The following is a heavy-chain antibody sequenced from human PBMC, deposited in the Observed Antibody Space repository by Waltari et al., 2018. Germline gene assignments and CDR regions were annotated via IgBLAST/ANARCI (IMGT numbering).Heavy chain of an antibody. V-gene: IGHV3-23*01. CDR3: AKDGYDFWSGYHNWFDP. J-gene: IGHJ5*02. Sequence: EVQLLESGGGLVQPGGSLRLSCAASGFTFSSYAMSWVRQAPGKGLEWVSAISGSGGSTYYADSVKGRFTISRDNSKNTLYLQMNSLGAEDTAVYYCAKDGYDFWSGYHNWFDPWGQGTLVTVSS. D-gene: IGHD3-3*01. CDR2: ISGSGGST. CDR1: GFTFSSYA.